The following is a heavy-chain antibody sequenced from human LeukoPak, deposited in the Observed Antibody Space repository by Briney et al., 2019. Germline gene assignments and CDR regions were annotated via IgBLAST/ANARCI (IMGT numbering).Heavy chain of an antibody. V-gene: IGHV3-48*03. Sequence: GGSLRLSCAASGFTFSSYEMNWVRQVPGKGLEWVSYISSGSTIYDADSVKGRFTISRDNAKNSLYLQMNSLRAEDTAVYYCARESIAVAGAPFDYWGQGTLVTVSP. CDR2: ISSGSTI. CDR1: GFTFSSYE. D-gene: IGHD6-19*01. CDR3: ARESIAVAGAPFDY. J-gene: IGHJ4*02.